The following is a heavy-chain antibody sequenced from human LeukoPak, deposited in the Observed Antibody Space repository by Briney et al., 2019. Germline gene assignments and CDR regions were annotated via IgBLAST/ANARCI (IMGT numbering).Heavy chain of an antibody. Sequence: GGSLRLSCAASGFTFSSYEMNWVRQAPGKGLEWVSYISSSGSTIYYADSVKGRFTISRDNAKNSLYLQMNSLRAEDTAVYYCASRYSSSWYYYYYYMDVWGKGTTVTVSS. D-gene: IGHD6-13*01. V-gene: IGHV3-48*03. CDR3: ASRYSSSWYYYYYYMDV. CDR1: GFTFSSYE. CDR2: ISSSGSTI. J-gene: IGHJ6*03.